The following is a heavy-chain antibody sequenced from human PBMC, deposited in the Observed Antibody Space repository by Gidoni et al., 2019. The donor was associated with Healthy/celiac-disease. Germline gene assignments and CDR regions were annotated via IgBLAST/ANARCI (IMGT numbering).Heavy chain of an antibody. V-gene: IGHV4-39*01. CDR1: GGSICSSSYY. D-gene: IGHD3-22*01. Sequence: QLQLQESGPGLVKPSETLSLTCTVSGGSICSSSYYWGWIRQPPGKGLEWIGSIYYSGSTYYNPSLKSRVTISVDTSKNQFSLKLSSVTAADTAVYYCARQTDYYDSSGYDYWGQGTLVTVSS. CDR3: ARQTDYYDSSGYDY. CDR2: IYYSGST. J-gene: IGHJ4*02.